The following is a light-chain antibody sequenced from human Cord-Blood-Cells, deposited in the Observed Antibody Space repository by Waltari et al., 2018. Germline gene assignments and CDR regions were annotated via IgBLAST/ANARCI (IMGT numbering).Light chain of an antibody. Sequence: IQLTQSPSSLSASVGDRVTITCRASQGISSYLAWYQQKPGKAPKLLIYAASTLQSGGPSRFSVSVSGTDFTHTISSLHPEDFATYYCQQLNSYPLTVGGGTKVEIK. CDR2: AAS. CDR3: QQLNSYPLT. CDR1: QGISSY. J-gene: IGKJ4*01. V-gene: IGKV1-9*01.